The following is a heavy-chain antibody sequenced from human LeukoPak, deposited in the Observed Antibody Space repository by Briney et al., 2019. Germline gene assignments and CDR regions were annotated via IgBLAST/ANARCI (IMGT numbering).Heavy chain of an antibody. CDR3: ARHPQRSLGVTTSGPYYYGMDV. Sequence: SETLSLTCTLSGGSLSSSSYYGGWTRQPPGKGLEWIGSIYYSGITYYNPSLKSRVTISVDASKNQFSLKLISVTAADTAVYYCARHPQRSLGVTTSGPYYYGMDVWGQGTTVTVSS. V-gene: IGHV4-39*01. CDR1: GGSLSSSSYY. CDR2: IYYSGIT. J-gene: IGHJ6*02. D-gene: IGHD2-21*02.